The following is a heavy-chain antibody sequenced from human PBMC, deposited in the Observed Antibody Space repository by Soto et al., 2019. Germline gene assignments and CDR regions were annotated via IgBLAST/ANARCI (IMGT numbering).Heavy chain of an antibody. J-gene: IGHJ4*02. CDR3: ARARGDVVVPAAMYLDY. CDR2: ISSSSSTI. D-gene: IGHD2-2*01. Sequence: WGVLGNPRAALWFNLLGLSMDRVRQAPREGLEWVSSISSSSSTIYYADSVKGRFTISRGNAKNSLYLQMNSLRAEDTAVYYCARARGDVVVPAAMYLDYWGQGTLVTVSS. V-gene: IGHV3-48*01. CDR1: WFNLLGLS.